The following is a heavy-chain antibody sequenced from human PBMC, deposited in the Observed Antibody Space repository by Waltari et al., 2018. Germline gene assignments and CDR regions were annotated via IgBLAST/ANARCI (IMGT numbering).Heavy chain of an antibody. CDR3: ARRKAARPFDY. D-gene: IGHD6-6*01. V-gene: IGHV4-39*01. CDR2: FYYSGST. CDR1: GASISSSSDY. J-gene: IGHJ4*02. Sequence: QLQLQESGPGLVKPSETLSLTCIVSGASISSSSDYWGWIRQPPGKGLEWIGTFYYSGSTDYNPSLKSRVTISVDTSKNQFSLNLYSVSATDTAVYYCARRKAARPFDYWGQGTLVPVSS.